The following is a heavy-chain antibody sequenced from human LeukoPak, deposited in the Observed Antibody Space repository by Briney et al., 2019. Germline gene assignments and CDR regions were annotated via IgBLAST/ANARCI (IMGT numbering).Heavy chain of an antibody. CDR1: GFTFSSYW. J-gene: IGHJ4*02. Sequence: HPGGSLRLSCAASGFTFSSYWMTWIRQAPGKGLEWVANIKGDESAKYYVDSVKGRFTIPRDNAYNLLYLQMNSLRAEDTAVYYCARDRIAAAGTDCDYWGQGALVTVSS. D-gene: IGHD6-13*01. CDR3: ARDRIAAAGTDCDY. CDR2: IKGDESAK. V-gene: IGHV3-7*01.